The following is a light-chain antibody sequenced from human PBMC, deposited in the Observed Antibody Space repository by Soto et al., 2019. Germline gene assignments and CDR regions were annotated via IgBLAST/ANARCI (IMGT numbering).Light chain of an antibody. V-gene: IGKV3-15*01. CDR2: RTS. CDR1: QSISSN. J-gene: IGKJ4*01. Sequence: EIVMTQSPATLSVSPGERATLSCRASQSISSNLAWYQQKPGQAPRLLMFRTSSRATGFPARFSGSGSGTEFNLTISSLQSEYFGVYYCQQYNNWPRATFGGGPRWIS. CDR3: QQYNNWPRAT.